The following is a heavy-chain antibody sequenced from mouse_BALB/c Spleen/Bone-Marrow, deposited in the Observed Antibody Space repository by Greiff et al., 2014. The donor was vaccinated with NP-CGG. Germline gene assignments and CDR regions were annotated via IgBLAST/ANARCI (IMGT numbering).Heavy chain of an antibody. J-gene: IGHJ3*01. CDR1: GYTFTDYY. CDR2: IYPGNGNT. D-gene: IGHD2-14*01. Sequence: QVQLKHSGAELARPGASVKLSCKASGYTFTDYYINWVRRRTGQGLEWIGEIYPGNGNTYYNEKFKGKATLTADKSSSTAYMQLSSLTSEDSAVYFCARGGYYRYDGFAYWGQGTLVTVSA. V-gene: IGHV1-77*01. CDR3: ARGGYYRYDGFAY.